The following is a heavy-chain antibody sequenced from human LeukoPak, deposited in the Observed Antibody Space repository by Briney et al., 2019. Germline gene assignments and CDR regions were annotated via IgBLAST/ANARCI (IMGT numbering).Heavy chain of an antibody. Sequence: GGSLRLSCVASGFTFIDYDMHWVRQVIGKGLEWVSAIGIRGDTHYSGSVKGRFTISRENAESSLYLQMNSLRAEDTAVYYCAKTPSDYWGQGTLVTVSS. CDR3: AKTPSDY. CDR2: IGIRGDT. V-gene: IGHV3-13*01. J-gene: IGHJ4*02. CDR1: GFTFIDYD.